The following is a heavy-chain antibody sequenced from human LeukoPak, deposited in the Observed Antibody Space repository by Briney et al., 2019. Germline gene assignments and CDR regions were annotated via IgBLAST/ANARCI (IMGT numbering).Heavy chain of an antibody. CDR1: GFTFSSYT. J-gene: IGHJ4*02. V-gene: IGHV3-64*01. CDR3: ARWRHSSGYYYDD. D-gene: IGHD3-22*01. CDR2: ISSNGGST. Sequence: GGTLRLSCAASGFTFSSYTMHWVRQAPGKGLEYVSAISSNGGSTYYANSVKGRFTISRDNSKNTLYLQMGSLRAEDMAVYYCARWRHSSGYYYDDWGQGTLVTVSS.